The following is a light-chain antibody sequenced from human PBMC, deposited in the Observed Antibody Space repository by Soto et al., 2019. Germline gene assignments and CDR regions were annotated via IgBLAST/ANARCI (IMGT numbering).Light chain of an antibody. Sequence: DIQMTQSPSTLSASVGDRVTITCRASESISNWLAWHQQKPGKAPKLLIYKASSLESGVPSRFSGSGSGTEFTLTISSLQPDDLATYYCQQYNSYSKTFGQGTKVEIK. CDR2: KAS. CDR3: QQYNSYSKT. J-gene: IGKJ1*01. CDR1: ESISNW. V-gene: IGKV1-5*03.